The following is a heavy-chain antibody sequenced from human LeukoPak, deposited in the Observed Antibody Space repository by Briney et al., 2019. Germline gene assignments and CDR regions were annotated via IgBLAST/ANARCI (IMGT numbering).Heavy chain of an antibody. J-gene: IGHJ5*02. CDR1: GGPISSYY. CDR3: ARGGYYGSGNDFRFDP. D-gene: IGHD3-10*01. V-gene: IGHV4-59*01. Sequence: SETLSLTCTVSGGPISSYYWSWIRQPPGKGLEWIGYIYYSGSTNYKPSLKTRVNISVDTSKNQFPLKLSSVTAADTAVYYCARGGYYGSGNDFRFDPWGQGTLVTVSS. CDR2: IYYSGST.